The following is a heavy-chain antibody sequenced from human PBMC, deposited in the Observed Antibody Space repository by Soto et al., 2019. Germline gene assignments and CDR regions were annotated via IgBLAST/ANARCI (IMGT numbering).Heavy chain of an antibody. Sequence: SETLSLTCSVSGDSMTSGGYYWSWVLHHPGKGLEWVGSIYYTGDTYFNPSLKSRITVSMDTSKNEFSLKLTSVTSADTAVYFCARGAPRPRDVPTYFHFWGRGTLVTVSS. CDR3: ARGAPRPRDVPTYFHF. J-gene: IGHJ4*02. V-gene: IGHV4-31*03. CDR2: IYYTGDT. CDR1: GDSMTSGGYY.